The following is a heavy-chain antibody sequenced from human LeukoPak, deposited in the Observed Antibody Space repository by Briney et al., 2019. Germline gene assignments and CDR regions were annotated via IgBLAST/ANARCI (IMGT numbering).Heavy chain of an antibody. Sequence: PSETLSLTCTVSGGSISSYYWSWIRQPAGKGLEWIGRIYTGGSTNYNPSLKSRVTISVDKSKNQFSLKLSSVTAADTAVYYCAREPPIAVAGTIDYWGQGTLVTVSS. D-gene: IGHD6-19*01. CDR2: IYTGGST. V-gene: IGHV4-4*07. CDR1: GGSISSYY. CDR3: AREPPIAVAGTIDY. J-gene: IGHJ4*02.